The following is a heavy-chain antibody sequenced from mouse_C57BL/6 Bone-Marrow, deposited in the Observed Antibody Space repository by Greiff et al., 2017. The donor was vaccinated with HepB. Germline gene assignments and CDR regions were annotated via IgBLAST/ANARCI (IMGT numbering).Heavy chain of an antibody. Sequence: VQGVESGPGLVAPSQSLSITCTVSGFSLTSYGVHWVRQPPGKGLEWLVVIWSDGSTTYNSARKSRLSISKDNSKSQVFLKMNSLQTDDTAMYYCARHNYYGSSYGYAMDYWGQGTSVTVSS. V-gene: IGHV2-6-1*01. J-gene: IGHJ4*01. CDR1: GFSLTSYG. CDR2: IWSDGST. D-gene: IGHD1-1*01. CDR3: ARHNYYGSSYGYAMDY.